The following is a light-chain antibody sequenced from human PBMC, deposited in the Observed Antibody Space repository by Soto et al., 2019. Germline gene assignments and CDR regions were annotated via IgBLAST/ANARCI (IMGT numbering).Light chain of an antibody. J-gene: IGKJ4*01. V-gene: IGKV3-15*01. CDR2: SAS. CDR3: QQYNSWPLT. CDR1: QSVSSK. Sequence: EIVMTQSPATLSLSRGQRATLSCRASQSVSSKLAWYQQRPGQAPRLLIYSASTRATGIPARFSGSGSGTEFTLTISGLQSEDFAVYYCQQYNSWPLTFGGGTKVDIK.